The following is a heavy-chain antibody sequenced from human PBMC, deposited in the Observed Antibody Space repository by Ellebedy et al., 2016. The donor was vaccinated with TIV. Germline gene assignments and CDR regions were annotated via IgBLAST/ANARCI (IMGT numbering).Heavy chain of an antibody. J-gene: IGHJ4*02. CDR1: GYSFTSYW. Sequence: GGSLRLSCKGSGYSFTSYWIGWVRQMPGKGLEWTGIIYPGDSDTRYSPSFQGQVTISADKSISTAYLQWSSLKASDTAMYYCARRPSGRTFDYWGQGTLVTVSS. CDR3: ARRPSGRTFDY. V-gene: IGHV5-51*01. CDR2: IYPGDSDT. D-gene: IGHD3-10*01.